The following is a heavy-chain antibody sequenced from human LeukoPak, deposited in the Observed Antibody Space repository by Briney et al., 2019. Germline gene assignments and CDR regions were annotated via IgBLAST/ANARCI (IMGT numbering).Heavy chain of an antibody. CDR3: ARDLNYYDSSGWYY. D-gene: IGHD3-22*01. CDR2: ISYDGSNK. V-gene: IGHV3-30-3*01. J-gene: IGHJ4*02. Sequence: GRSLRLSCAASGFTFSSYAMHWVRQAPGKGLEWVAVISYDGSNKYYADSVKGQFTISRDNSKNTLYLQMNSLRAEDTAVYYCARDLNYYDSSGWYYWGQGTLVTVSS. CDR1: GFTFSSYA.